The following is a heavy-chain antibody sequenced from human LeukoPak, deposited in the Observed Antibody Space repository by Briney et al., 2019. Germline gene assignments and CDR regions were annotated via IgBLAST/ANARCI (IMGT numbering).Heavy chain of an antibody. D-gene: IGHD5-12*01. CDR1: GGSFSGYY. J-gene: IGHJ1*01. CDR3: ATAGGYTRGWRFQH. CDR2: INHSGST. Sequence: SETLSLTCAVYGGSFSGYYRSWIRQPPGKGLEWIGEINHSGSTNYNPSLKSRVTISVDTSKNQFSLKLSSVTAADTAVYYCATAGGYTRGWRFQHWGQGTLVTVSS. V-gene: IGHV4-34*01.